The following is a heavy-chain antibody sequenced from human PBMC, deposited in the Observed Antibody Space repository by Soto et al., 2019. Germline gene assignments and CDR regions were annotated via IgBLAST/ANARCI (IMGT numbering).Heavy chain of an antibody. CDR2: IYHSGTT. Sequence: SETLSLTCAVSGASIRSGGYSWTWIRQPPGKGLQWIGYIYHSGTTYYNPSLRGRVSISVDRSKNQFSLGLSSVTAADTAVYYCARVPSPWGQGTLVTVSS. CDR1: GASIRSGGYS. CDR3: ARVPSP. V-gene: IGHV4-30-2*01. J-gene: IGHJ5*02.